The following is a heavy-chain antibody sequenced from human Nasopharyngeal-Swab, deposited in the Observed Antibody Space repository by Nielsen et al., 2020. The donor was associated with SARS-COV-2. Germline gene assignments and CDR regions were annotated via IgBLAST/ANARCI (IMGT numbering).Heavy chain of an antibody. D-gene: IGHD3-3*01. Sequence: GGSLRLSCAASGFTFSSYAMSWVRQAPGQGLEWVSAISCSGGSTYYADSVKGRFTISRDNSKNTLYLQMNSLRAEDTAVYYCAKGQGDYDFWSGYYSSFDYWGQGTLVTVSS. V-gene: IGHV3-23*01. CDR3: AKGQGDYDFWSGYYSSFDY. CDR1: GFTFSSYA. J-gene: IGHJ4*02. CDR2: ISCSGGST.